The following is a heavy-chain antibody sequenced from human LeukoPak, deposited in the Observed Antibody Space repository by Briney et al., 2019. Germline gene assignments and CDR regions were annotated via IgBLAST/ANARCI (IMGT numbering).Heavy chain of an antibody. J-gene: IGHJ4*02. CDR2: ISPDGSTT. V-gene: IGHV3-74*01. CDR3: TRDRTTITLFEL. D-gene: IGHD4-11*01. Sequence: PGGSLRLSCTASGFTVSSNYMSWVRQAPGKGLVWVSRISPDGSTTGYADSVKGRFTASRDNARDTLYLQINSLRAEDSAVYYCTRDRTTITLFELWGQGTLVTVSS. CDR1: GFTVSSNY.